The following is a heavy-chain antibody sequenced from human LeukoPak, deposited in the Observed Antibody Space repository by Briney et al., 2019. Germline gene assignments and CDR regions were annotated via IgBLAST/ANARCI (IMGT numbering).Heavy chain of an antibody. D-gene: IGHD2-2*01. CDR2: INPNSGGT. Sequence: ASVKVSCKASGYTFTGYYMHWVRQAPGQGLERMGWINPNSGGTNYAQKFQGRVTMTRDTSISTAYMELSRLRSDDTAVYYCARGRGYCSSTSCYARLPYYYYGMDVWGQGTTVTVSS. V-gene: IGHV1-2*02. CDR3: ARGRGYCSSTSCYARLPYYYYGMDV. CDR1: GYTFTGYY. J-gene: IGHJ6*02.